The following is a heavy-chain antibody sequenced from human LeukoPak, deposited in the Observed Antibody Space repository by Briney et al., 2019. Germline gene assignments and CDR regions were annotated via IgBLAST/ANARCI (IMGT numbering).Heavy chain of an antibody. V-gene: IGHV4-34*01. J-gene: IGHJ4*02. CDR1: GGSFSGYY. D-gene: IGHD6-13*01. CDR2: INHSGST. CDR3: ARGWQLEY. Sequence: PSETLSLTCAVYGGSFSGYYWSWIRQPPGKGLEWIGEINHSGSTSYNPSLKSRVTISVDTSKNQFSLKLSSVTAADTAVYYCARGWQLEYWGQGTLVTVSS.